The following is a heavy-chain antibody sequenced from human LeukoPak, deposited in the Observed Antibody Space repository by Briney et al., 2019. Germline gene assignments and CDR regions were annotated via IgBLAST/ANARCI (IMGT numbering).Heavy chain of an antibody. CDR1: GYTFTGYY. Sequence: EASVKVSCKASGYTFTGYYFHWVRQAPGQGLEWMGWFNPNTAGTNYAQKFLGGVTLTWDTSISTAYMELNRLTSDDTAVYYCATSAGDYRAGHYYYMGVWGKGTSVTVSS. J-gene: IGHJ6*03. D-gene: IGHD4-11*01. V-gene: IGHV1-2*02. CDR3: ATSAGDYRAGHYYYMGV. CDR2: FNPNTAGT.